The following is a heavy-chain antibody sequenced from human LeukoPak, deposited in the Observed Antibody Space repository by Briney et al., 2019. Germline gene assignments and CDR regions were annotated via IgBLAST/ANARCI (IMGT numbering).Heavy chain of an antibody. J-gene: IGHJ6*03. CDR3: ARQPVAGSDHYYYYYMDV. D-gene: IGHD6-19*01. CDR1: GGSFSGYY. V-gene: IGHV4-34*01. CDR2: IDHSGST. Sequence: SETLSLTCAVYGGSFSGYYWGWIRQPPGKGLEWTGSIDHSGSTYYNPSLKSRITISVDTSKNQFSLKLSSVTAADTAVYYCARQPVAGSDHYYYYYMDVWGKGTTVTVSS.